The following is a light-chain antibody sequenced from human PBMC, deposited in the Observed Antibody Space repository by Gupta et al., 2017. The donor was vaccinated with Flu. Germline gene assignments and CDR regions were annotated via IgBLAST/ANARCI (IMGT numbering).Light chain of an antibody. CDR1: TSNIGTNS. CDR2: GSY. CDR3: AAWDDSLNGHYV. Sequence: VTMSLSGSTSNIGTNSVNWYQQVPGTSPKLLIYGSYQRPSGVPDRFAGSKSGTSASLAISGLQSEDEADYYCAAWDDSLNGHYVFGTGTKVTVL. J-gene: IGLJ1*01. V-gene: IGLV1-44*01.